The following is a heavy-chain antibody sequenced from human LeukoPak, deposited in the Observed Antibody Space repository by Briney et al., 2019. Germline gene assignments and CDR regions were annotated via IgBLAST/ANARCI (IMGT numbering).Heavy chain of an antibody. Sequence: SETLSLTCSVSSGSISSFYWTWVRQSAWKGLEWIRRVDTSGSTHYNPSLKGRATMSLDTSKYQFSLRLTSVTVAGTAVYYCARGLGGASYYMDVWGKGTTVTVSS. J-gene: IGHJ6*03. D-gene: IGHD3-16*01. CDR2: VDTSGST. CDR1: SGSISSFY. CDR3: ARGLGGASYYMDV. V-gene: IGHV4-4*07.